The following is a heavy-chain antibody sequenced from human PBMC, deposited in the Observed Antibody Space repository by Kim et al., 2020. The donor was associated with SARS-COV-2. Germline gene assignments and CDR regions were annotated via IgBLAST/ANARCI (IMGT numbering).Heavy chain of an antibody. CDR3: ARAGYYDSSGHYF. V-gene: IGHV3-66*01. J-gene: IGHJ2*01. CDR1: GFSVRNTY. CDR2: IYYSGRT. D-gene: IGHD3-22*01. Sequence: GGSLRRSCAASGFSVRNTYLSWFRQPPGKGLEWVSLIYYSGRTFYADSVKGRFTVSKDNSKDTLYLQMNSLGAEDTAVYYCARAGYYDSSGHYF.